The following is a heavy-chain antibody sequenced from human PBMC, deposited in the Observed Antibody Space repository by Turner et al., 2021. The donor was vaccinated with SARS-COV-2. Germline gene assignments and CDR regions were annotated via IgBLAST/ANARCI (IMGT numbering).Heavy chain of an antibody. CDR2: IKQDGSEK. CDR3: ARDIVVFTHAFDI. Sequence: EVQLVESGGALVQPGGSLRLSCAASGFTFSIYWISWVRQAPGKGLEWVANIKQDGSEKYYVDSAKGRFTISRDNAKNSLYLQMNSLRAEDTAVYYCARDIVVFTHAFDIWGQGTMVTVSS. CDR1: GFTFSIYW. V-gene: IGHV3-7*01. J-gene: IGHJ3*02. D-gene: IGHD3-22*01.